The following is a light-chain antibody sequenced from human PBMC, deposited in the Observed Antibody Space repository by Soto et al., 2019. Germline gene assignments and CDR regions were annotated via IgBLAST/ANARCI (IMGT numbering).Light chain of an antibody. CDR3: QHYNSYSEA. CDR1: QTISSW. CDR2: KAS. Sequence: DIQMTQSPSTLSGSVGDRVTITCRASQTISSWLAWYQQKPGKAPKLLIYKASTLKSGVQSRFSGSGSGTECTLTISSLQPDDFATYYCQHYNSYSEACGQGTKVELK. V-gene: IGKV1-5*03. J-gene: IGKJ1*01.